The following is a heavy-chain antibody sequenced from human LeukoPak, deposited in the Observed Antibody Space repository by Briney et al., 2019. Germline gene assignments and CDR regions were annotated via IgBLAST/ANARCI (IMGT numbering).Heavy chain of an antibody. D-gene: IGHD3-22*01. V-gene: IGHV3-21*01. CDR1: GFTFSSYS. CDR3: ARDLRYYDSSGHDY. CDR2: ISRSSSYI. Sequence: KTGGSLRLSCAASGFTFSSYSMNWVRQAPGKGLEWVSSISRSSSYIYYADSVKGRFTISRDNAKNSLYLQMNSLRAEDTAVYYCARDLRYYDSSGHDYWGQGTLVTVSS. J-gene: IGHJ4*02.